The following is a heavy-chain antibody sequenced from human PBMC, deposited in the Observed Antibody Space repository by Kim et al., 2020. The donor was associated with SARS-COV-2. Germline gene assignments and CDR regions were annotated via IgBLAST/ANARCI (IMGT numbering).Heavy chain of an antibody. CDR1: GGSISSGDYY. CDR2: IYHSGRT. D-gene: IGHD3-10*01. J-gene: IGHJ4*02. CDR3: ARVLAYYGSGSPFDY. Sequence: SETLSLTCTVSGGSISSGDYYWSWIRQPPGKGLEWIGYIYHSGRTYYNPSLKSRVTISVDTSKNQFSLRLNSVTAADTALYYWARVLAYYGSGSPFDYWGQGTLVTVSS. V-gene: IGHV4-30-4*01.